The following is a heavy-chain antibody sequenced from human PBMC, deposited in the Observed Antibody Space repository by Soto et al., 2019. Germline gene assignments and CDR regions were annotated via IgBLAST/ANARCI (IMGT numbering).Heavy chain of an antibody. D-gene: IGHD4-17*01. V-gene: IGHV1-18*04. J-gene: IGHJ5*02. CDR1: GYSFTSFG. CDR3: ARGGDYGHWGYLAA. CDR2: NSTKRGNI. Sequence: VQLVQSGGEVKKPGASVKVSCKASGYSFTSFGITWVRQAPGQGLEWMAWNSTKRGNINYAPKFQGRVTVTTDTSTGTASLEVRSLRSDDTARYYCARGGDYGHWGYLAAWGPGTLVTVSS.